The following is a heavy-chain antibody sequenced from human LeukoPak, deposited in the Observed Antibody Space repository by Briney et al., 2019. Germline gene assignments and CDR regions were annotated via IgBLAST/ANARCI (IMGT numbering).Heavy chain of an antibody. CDR2: IYYTGNT. CDR1: GGSISNYY. Sequence: PSETLSLTCTVSGGSISNYYWNWIRQPPGKGLEWIGYIYYTGNTNYNPSLKSRVTISVDTSKNQFSLKLSSVTAADTAVYYCARDQLQLQSWGQGTLVTVSS. CDR3: ARDQLQLQS. V-gene: IGHV4-59*01. J-gene: IGHJ5*02. D-gene: IGHD1-1*01.